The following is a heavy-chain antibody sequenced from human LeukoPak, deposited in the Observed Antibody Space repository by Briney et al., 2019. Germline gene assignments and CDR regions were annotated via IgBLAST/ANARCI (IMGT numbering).Heavy chain of an antibody. CDR2: ISWNSNSI. D-gene: IGHD2-15*01. J-gene: IGHJ4*02. V-gene: IGHV3-9*01. CDR1: GFTFDDYA. Sequence: PGRSLRLSCAASGFTFDDYAMHWVRQAPGKGPEWVAGISWNSNSIGYADSVKGRFTISRDNAKNSLYLQMNSLRADDTAVYYCASDRAYSQFDYWGQGTLVTVSS. CDR3: ASDRAYSQFDY.